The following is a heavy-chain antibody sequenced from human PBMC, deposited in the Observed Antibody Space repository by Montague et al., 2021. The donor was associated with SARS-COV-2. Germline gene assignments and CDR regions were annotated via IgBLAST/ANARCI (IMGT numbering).Heavy chain of an antibody. Sequence: PALVKPTQTLTLTCAFSGFSLSSTGAGVGWLRQPPGKSLEWLTLIYWDDDKRYNPSLSSRLAITKDTSKNQAVLTLSNLNAADTATYYCEHTNATGAWPIDYWGQGTLVTVSS. CDR1: GFSLSSTGAG. CDR2: IYWDDDK. J-gene: IGHJ4*02. V-gene: IGHV2-5*02. CDR3: EHTNATGAWPIDY. D-gene: IGHD1-14*01.